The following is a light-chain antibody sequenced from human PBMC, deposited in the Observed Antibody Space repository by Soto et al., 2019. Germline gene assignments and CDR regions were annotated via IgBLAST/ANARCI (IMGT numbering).Light chain of an antibody. J-gene: IGKJ5*01. V-gene: IGKV3D-20*02. CDR3: QQAISFPIT. CDR2: GAS. CDR1: QTVGSSF. Sequence: ENVLTQSPATLSLSPGERATLSFMASQTVGSSFLAWYQQKRGQAPRLLIYGASNRATGIPDRFSGSGSGADFTLTINRLEPEDFGTYYCQQAISFPITFGQGTRLEIK.